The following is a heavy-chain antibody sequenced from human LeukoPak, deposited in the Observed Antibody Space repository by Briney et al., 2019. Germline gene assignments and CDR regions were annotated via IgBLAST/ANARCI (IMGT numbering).Heavy chain of an antibody. CDR3: ARVKSRYTDY. J-gene: IGHJ4*02. Sequence: GGSLRLSCAASGFTFSSHSMNWVRQAPEKGLEWVSLISSSSSAIYYADSVEGRFTISRDNAKNSLYLQMNSLRAEDTAVYYCARVKSRYTDYWGQGTLVTVSS. V-gene: IGHV3-48*04. CDR1: GFTFSSHS. D-gene: IGHD3-16*02. CDR2: ISSSSSAI.